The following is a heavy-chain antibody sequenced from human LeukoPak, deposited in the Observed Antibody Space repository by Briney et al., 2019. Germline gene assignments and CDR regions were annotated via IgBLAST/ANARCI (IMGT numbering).Heavy chain of an antibody. CDR1: GGSISSYY. CDR3: ARRYNWNYGWFDP. CDR2: IYYSGST. J-gene: IGHJ5*02. D-gene: IGHD1-7*01. V-gene: IGHV4-59*01. Sequence: SETLSLTCTVSGGSISSYYWSWIRQPPGKGLEWIGYIYYSGSTNYNPPLKSRVTISVDTSKNQFSLKLSSVTAADTAVYYCARRYNWNYGWFDPWGQGTLVTVSS.